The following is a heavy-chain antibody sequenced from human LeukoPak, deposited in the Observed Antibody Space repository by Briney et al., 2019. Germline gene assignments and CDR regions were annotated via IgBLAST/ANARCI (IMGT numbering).Heavy chain of an antibody. Sequence: SETLSLTCTVSGGSISSSTYYWGWIRQPPGKGLEWIGNIYYSGITYNNPSLKSRVTISLDTSKNQFSLKLSSVTAADTAVYYCARYDSSGPGFDYWGQGTLVTVSS. CDR2: IYYSGIT. CDR3: ARYDSSGPGFDY. J-gene: IGHJ4*02. V-gene: IGHV4-39*07. D-gene: IGHD3-22*01. CDR1: GGSISSSTYY.